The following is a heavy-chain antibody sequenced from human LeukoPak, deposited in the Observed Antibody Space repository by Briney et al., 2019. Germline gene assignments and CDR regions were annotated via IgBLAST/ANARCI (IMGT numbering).Heavy chain of an antibody. D-gene: IGHD1-1*01. V-gene: IGHV1-2*02. CDR2: INPKSDGT. CDR1: GYIFTGYY. J-gene: IGHJ3*01. CDR3: ARDPPGTTAFDL. Sequence: ASVKVSCKASGYIFTGYYMHWVRQAPGQGLEWMGWINPKSDGTKYAQNFQGRVTMTWDTSISTAYMEVSRLTSDDTAMFYCARDPPGTTAFDLWGQGTMVTVSS.